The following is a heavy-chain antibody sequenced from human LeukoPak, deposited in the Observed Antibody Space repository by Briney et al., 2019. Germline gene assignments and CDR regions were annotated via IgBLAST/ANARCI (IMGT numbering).Heavy chain of an antibody. CDR3: ARDPGGGTSRDNWFDP. CDR2: IYYTGSN. Sequence: SETLSLTCTVSGGSIRNYHWSGLRQPPGKGLEWLGYIYYTGSNNYNPSLKSRVTISVDTSKNQFSLKVSYVTAADTAVYYCARDPGGGTSRDNWFDPWGQGTLVTVSS. D-gene: IGHD1-1*01. CDR1: GGSIRNYH. J-gene: IGHJ5*02. V-gene: IGHV4-59*01.